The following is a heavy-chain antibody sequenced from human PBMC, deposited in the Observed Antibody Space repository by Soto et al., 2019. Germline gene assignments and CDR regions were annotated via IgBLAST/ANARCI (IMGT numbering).Heavy chain of an antibody. Sequence: VSVKVSCKASGYTFTSYGISWVRQAPGQGLEWMGWISAYNGNTNYAQKLQGRVTMTTDTSTSTAYMELRSLRYDDTAVYYCARDRYDSSGYNWFDPWGQGTLVTVSS. D-gene: IGHD3-22*01. CDR2: ISAYNGNT. J-gene: IGHJ5*02. CDR1: GYTFTSYG. V-gene: IGHV1-18*01. CDR3: ARDRYDSSGYNWFDP.